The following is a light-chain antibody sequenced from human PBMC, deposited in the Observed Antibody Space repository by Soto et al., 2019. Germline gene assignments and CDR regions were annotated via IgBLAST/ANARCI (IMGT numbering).Light chain of an antibody. CDR1: QTVSSNY. Sequence: EIVLTQSPGALSFAPGERATLSCRASQTVSSNYLAWYQQKPGQAPRLLIYGASSRATGIPDRFSGSGSGKAFILTTSRLEPEDFAVYYFQQYGSTHVTFGQGTEVDIX. J-gene: IGKJ1*01. CDR3: QQYGSTHVT. CDR2: GAS. V-gene: IGKV3-20*01.